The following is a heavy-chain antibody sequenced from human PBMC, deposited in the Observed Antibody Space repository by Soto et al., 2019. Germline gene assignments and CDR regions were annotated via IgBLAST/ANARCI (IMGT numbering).Heavy chain of an antibody. CDR3: AKEFLPIPMVYWYFDL. V-gene: IGHV3-30*18. J-gene: IGHJ2*01. Sequence: QVQLVESGGGVVQPGRSLRLSCAASGFSFSSYGMHWVRQAPGKGLEWVTVVGHDGSAQEYADSVKGRFTISRDNSKNKLYMQMDRLRAEDTAVYYCAKEFLPIPMVYWYFDLWGRGTLVTVSS. CDR2: VGHDGSAQ. D-gene: IGHD3-10*01. CDR1: GFSFSSYG.